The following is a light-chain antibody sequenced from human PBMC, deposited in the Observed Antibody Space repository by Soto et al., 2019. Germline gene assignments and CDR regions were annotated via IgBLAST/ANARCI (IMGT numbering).Light chain of an antibody. Sequence: QSVLTQPASVSGSPGQSITISCTGTSSDVGGYNYVSWYQQHPGKAPKLMIYDVSHRPSGVSNLFSGSKSGNTASLTISGLPEEEEADYYGSSYTSSSTLVVFGGGTKLTVL. J-gene: IGLJ2*01. CDR2: DVS. CDR3: SSYTSSSTLVV. CDR1: SSDVGGYNY. V-gene: IGLV2-14*01.